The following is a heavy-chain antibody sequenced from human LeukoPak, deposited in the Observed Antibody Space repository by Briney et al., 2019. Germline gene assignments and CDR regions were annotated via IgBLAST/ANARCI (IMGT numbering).Heavy chain of an antibody. CDR1: GGSFSIYY. V-gene: IGHV4-34*01. Sequence: NPSETLSLTCAVYGGSFSIYYWSWIRQPPGKGLEWIGEINHSGSTNYNPSLKSRVTISVDTSKNQFSLKLSSVTAADTAVYYCARDTYYYDSSGYYRFDYWGQGTLVTVSS. CDR3: ARDTYYYDSSGYYRFDY. J-gene: IGHJ4*02. CDR2: INHSGST. D-gene: IGHD3-22*01.